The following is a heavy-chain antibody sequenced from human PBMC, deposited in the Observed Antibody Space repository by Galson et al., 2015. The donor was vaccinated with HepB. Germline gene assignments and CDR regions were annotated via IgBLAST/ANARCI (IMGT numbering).Heavy chain of an antibody. V-gene: IGHV3-11*01. CDR2: ISSSGSTI. J-gene: IGHJ6*02. Sequence: SLRLSCAASGFTFSDYYMSWIRQAPGKGLEWVSYISSSGSTIYYADSVKGRFTISRDNAKNSLYLQMNSLRAEDTAVYYCAREPSQVIIHTVYYYYYGMDVWGQGTTVTVSS. D-gene: IGHD3-10*01. CDR1: GFTFSDYY. CDR3: AREPSQVIIHTVYYYYYGMDV.